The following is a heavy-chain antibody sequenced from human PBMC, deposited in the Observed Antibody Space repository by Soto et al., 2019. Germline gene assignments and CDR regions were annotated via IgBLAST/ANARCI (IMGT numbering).Heavy chain of an antibody. CDR2: IIPIFGTA. CDR3: AGDYSNYYFDY. D-gene: IGHD4-4*01. V-gene: IGHV1-69*01. J-gene: IGHJ4*02. CDR1: EGTFSGYA. Sequence: QVQLVQSGAEVKKPGSSVKVSCKDSEGTFSGYAISWVRQAPGQGLEWMGGIIPIFGTANYAQKFQGRVTITADESTSTAYMELSSLRSENTAVYYCAGDYSNYYFDYWGQGTLVTVSS.